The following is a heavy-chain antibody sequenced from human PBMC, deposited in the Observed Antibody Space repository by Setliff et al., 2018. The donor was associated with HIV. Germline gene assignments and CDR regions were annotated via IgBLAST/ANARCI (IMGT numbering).Heavy chain of an antibody. J-gene: IGHJ1*01. V-gene: IGHV3-74*01. CDR3: AKAGWELLSSFQH. Sequence: GGSLRLSCTASGFTFSSYWMHWVRQPPGKGLVWVSRISGDGANTDAADSVKGRFTISRDNSKNTLYLQMNSLRAEDTAVYYCAKAGWELLSSFQHWGQGTLVTVSS. D-gene: IGHD1-26*01. CDR2: ISGDGANT. CDR1: GFTFSSYW.